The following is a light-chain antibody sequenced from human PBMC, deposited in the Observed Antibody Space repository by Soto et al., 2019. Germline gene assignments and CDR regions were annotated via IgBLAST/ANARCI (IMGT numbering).Light chain of an antibody. Sequence: DIQMTQFPSSLSASVGDTVTITCRASQTIRTYFNWYQKKPGKAPKLLIYTTSTLQSGVPSRFSRSGSGTEFTLTISSLQPEDSATYFCQQSYSTPQTFGQGTTVEIK. CDR1: QTIRTY. J-gene: IGKJ1*01. V-gene: IGKV1-39*01. CDR3: QQSYSTPQT. CDR2: TTS.